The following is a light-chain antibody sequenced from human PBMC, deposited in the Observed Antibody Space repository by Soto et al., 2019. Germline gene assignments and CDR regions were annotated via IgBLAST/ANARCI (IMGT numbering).Light chain of an antibody. J-gene: IGLJ2*01. Sequence: QSALTQPASVSGSPGQSITISCPGASSDVGGYNYISWYQQHPGKAPKFIIYDVRNRPSGVSNRFSGSRSGNTASLTISGLQAEDEADYYCSSYTSSNTVIFGGGTKLTVL. CDR1: SSDVGGYNY. CDR3: SSYTSSNTVI. V-gene: IGLV2-14*03. CDR2: DVR.